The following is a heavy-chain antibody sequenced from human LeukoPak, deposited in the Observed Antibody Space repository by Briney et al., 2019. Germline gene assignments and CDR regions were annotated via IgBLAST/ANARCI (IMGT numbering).Heavy chain of an antibody. J-gene: IGHJ6*02. CDR1: GFTFSTYW. CDR2: IKQDGSEK. Sequence: GGSLRLSCTASGFTFSTYWMHWVRQAPGKGLEWVANIKQDGSEKHFVDSVKGRFTISRDNAKNSLFLQMNNLRAEDTAVYYCVKAMDVWGQGTTVTVSS. V-gene: IGHV3-7*01. CDR3: VKAMDV.